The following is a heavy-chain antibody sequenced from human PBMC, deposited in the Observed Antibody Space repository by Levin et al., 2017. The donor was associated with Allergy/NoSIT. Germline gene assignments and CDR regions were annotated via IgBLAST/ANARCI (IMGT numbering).Heavy chain of an antibody. Sequence: GGSLRLSCAASGFTFSSYAMNWVRQAPGKGLEWVSSFSGVGISTYYADSVKGRFTISRDNSKNTLYLQMNSLRDEDTAVYHCVKGLSQSAWELHYWGQGTLVTVSS. V-gene: IGHV3-23*01. CDR3: VKGLSQSAWELHY. CDR1: GFTFSSYA. J-gene: IGHJ4*02. CDR2: FSGVGIST. D-gene: IGHD1-26*01.